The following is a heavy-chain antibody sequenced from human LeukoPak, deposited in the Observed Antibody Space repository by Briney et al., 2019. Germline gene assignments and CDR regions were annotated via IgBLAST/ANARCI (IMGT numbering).Heavy chain of an antibody. D-gene: IGHD1-26*01. J-gene: IGHJ4*02. Sequence: GGSLRLSCAASGFTFSSHWMHWVRQAPGEGRGWVSRINSDGSSTNYADSVRGGFTISRENAKNTLYLQMKSLRAADTAVYYCARDLPPEWELLNWGQGALVTVSS. CDR3: ARDLPPEWELLN. CDR2: INSDGSST. V-gene: IGHV3-74*01. CDR1: GFTFSSHW.